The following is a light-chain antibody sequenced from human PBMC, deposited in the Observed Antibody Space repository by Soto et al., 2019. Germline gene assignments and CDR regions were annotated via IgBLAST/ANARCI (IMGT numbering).Light chain of an antibody. CDR3: HQYGSSPAT. Sequence: IVLTQSPGTLSLSPGERATLSCRASQSVSSSFLAWYQQKPGQAPRLLIYGASSRATGIPDRFSGSGSGTDFTLTISRLEPEDFAVYYCHQYGSSPATFGQGTKVDNK. CDR2: GAS. J-gene: IGKJ1*01. CDR1: QSVSSSF. V-gene: IGKV3-20*01.